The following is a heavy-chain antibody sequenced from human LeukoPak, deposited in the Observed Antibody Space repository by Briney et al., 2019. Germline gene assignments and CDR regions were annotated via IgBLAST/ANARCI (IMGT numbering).Heavy chain of an antibody. J-gene: IGHJ4*02. Sequence: KPSETLSLTCAVYGGSFSGYYWSWIRQPPGKGLEWIVEINHSGSTNYNPSLKSRVTISVDTSKNQFSLKLSSVTAADTAVYDCAIGGSPGESSGRPFDYWGQGTMVTVSS. D-gene: IGHD3-22*01. CDR2: INHSGST. CDR1: GGSFSGYY. CDR3: AIGGSPGESSGRPFDY. V-gene: IGHV4-34*01.